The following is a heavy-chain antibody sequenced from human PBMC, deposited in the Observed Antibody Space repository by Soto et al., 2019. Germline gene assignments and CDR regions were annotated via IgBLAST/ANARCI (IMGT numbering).Heavy chain of an antibody. CDR2: IYSGGST. Sequence: GGSLRLSCAASGFTVSSNYMSWVRQAPGKGLEWVSVIYSGGSTYYADSVKGRFTISRDNSKNTLYLQMNSLRAKDTAVYYCARAYQPMLAYAYYFDYWGQGTLVTVSS. D-gene: IGHD2-2*01. CDR3: ARAYQPMLAYAYYFDY. V-gene: IGHV3-66*01. CDR1: GFTVSSNY. J-gene: IGHJ4*02.